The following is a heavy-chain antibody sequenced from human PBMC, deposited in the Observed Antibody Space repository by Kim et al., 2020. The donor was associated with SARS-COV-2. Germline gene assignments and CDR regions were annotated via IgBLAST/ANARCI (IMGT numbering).Heavy chain of an antibody. V-gene: IGHV1-69*13. D-gene: IGHD6-13*01. CDR2: IIPIFGTA. CDR1: GGTFSSYA. CDR3: AREQQLSRVRFSYYYYYGMDV. J-gene: IGHJ6*02. Sequence: SVKVSCKASGGTFSSYAISWVRQAPGQGLEWMGGIIPIFGTANYAQKFQGRVTITADESTSTAYMELSSLRSEDTAVYYCAREQQLSRVRFSYYYYYGMDVWGQGTTVTVSS.